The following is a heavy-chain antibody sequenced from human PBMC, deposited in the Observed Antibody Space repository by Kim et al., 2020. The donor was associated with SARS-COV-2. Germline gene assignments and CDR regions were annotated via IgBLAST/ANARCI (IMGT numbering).Heavy chain of an antibody. V-gene: IGHV3-72*01. D-gene: IGHD3-10*01. J-gene: IGHJ4*02. CDR1: GFTFSDHF. Sequence: GGSLRLSCAASGFTFSDHFLDWVRQAPGKGLEWVCQTKNKVNSYTTQYAASVKGRFTISRDHSKNSVYLQMNSLESEDTVMYYCRGWQEGKHYWGQGTLVTVSS. CDR2: TKNKVNSYTT. CDR3: RGWQEGKHY.